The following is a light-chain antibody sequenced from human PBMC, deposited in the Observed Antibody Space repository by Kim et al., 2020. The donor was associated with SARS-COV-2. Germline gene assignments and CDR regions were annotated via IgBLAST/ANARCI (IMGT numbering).Light chain of an antibody. CDR3: QQYHSRPLT. Sequence: VSPGEGATLSCRASQPVTTNLAWYQQEPGQAPRLLIYGTSTRATGIPARFSGSGSGTEFTLTISSLQSEDFALYYCQQYHSRPLTFGGGTKVDIK. CDR1: QPVTTN. CDR2: GTS. J-gene: IGKJ4*01. V-gene: IGKV3-15*01.